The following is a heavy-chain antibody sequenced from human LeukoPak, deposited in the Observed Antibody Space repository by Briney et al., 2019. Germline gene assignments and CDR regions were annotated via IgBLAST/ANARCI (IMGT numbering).Heavy chain of an antibody. CDR2: VTPNSGGT. D-gene: IGHD3-22*01. J-gene: IGHJ4*02. V-gene: IGHV1-2*02. CDR1: GYTFTGFY. Sequence: GASVKVSCKASGYTFTGFYLFWVRQAPGQGLEWMGWVTPNSGGTNYAPKFQGRVTMTSDTSITTGYLELSRLRSDDTAVYYCATYYSDTSARDWGQGTLVTVSS. CDR3: ATYYSDTSARD.